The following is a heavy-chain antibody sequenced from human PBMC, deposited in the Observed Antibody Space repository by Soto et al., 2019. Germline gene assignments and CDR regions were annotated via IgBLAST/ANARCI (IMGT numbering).Heavy chain of an antibody. Sequence: SETLSVTCTVSGGSISSGGYYWSWIRQHPGKGLEWIGYIYYSGSTYYNPSLKSRVTISVDTSKNQFSLKLSSVTAADTAVYYCARENYYDSSGYPHPTLFDYWGQGTLVTVSS. J-gene: IGHJ4*02. CDR2: IYYSGST. CDR3: ARENYYDSSGYPHPTLFDY. CDR1: GGSISSGGYY. D-gene: IGHD3-22*01. V-gene: IGHV4-31*03.